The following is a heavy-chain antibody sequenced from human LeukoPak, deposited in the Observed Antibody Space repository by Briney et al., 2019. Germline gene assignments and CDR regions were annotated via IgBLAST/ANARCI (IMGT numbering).Heavy chain of an antibody. CDR1: GFTFSSYA. Sequence: PGGSLRLSCAASGFTFSSYAMSWVRQAPGKGLEWVLAISGSGGSTYYADSVKGRFTISRDNAKNSLYLQMNSLRAEDTAVYYCAELGITMIGGVWGKGTTVTISS. CDR3: AELGITMIGGV. D-gene: IGHD3-10*02. J-gene: IGHJ6*04. CDR2: ISGSGGST. V-gene: IGHV3-23*01.